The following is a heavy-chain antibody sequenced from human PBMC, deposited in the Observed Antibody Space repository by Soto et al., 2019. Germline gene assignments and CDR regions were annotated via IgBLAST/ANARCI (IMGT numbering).Heavy chain of an antibody. Sequence: ASVKASFKSSGSTFTGYYIHWVRQAPGQGLEWMGWINPNSGGTNYAQKFQGRVTMTRDTSISTAYMELSRLRSDDTAVYYCARGQAYYYGSGSYYANWCDPWGQGTLVTAS. CDR3: ARGQAYYYGSGSYYANWCDP. D-gene: IGHD3-10*01. CDR2: INPNSGGT. V-gene: IGHV1-2*02. J-gene: IGHJ5*02. CDR1: GSTFTGYY.